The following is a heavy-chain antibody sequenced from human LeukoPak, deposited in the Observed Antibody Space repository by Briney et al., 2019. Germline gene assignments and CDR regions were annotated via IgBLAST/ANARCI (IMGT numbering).Heavy chain of an antibody. J-gene: IGHJ4*02. Sequence: GGSLRLSCAASGFTFSNYGMSWVRQAPGKGLEWVSSISSSSSYIYYADSVKGRFTISRDNAKNSLYLQMNSLRAEDTAVYYCAKVDSGIVATGSPYFDYWGQGTLVTVSS. V-gene: IGHV3-21*04. CDR2: ISSSSSYI. D-gene: IGHD6-13*01. CDR3: AKVDSGIVATGSPYFDY. CDR1: GFTFSNYG.